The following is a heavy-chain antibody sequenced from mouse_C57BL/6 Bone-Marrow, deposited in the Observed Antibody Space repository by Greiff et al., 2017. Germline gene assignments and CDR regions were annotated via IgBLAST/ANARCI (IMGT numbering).Heavy chain of an antibody. Sequence: VQLQQSGPELVKPGASVKISCKASGYSFTDYNMNWVKQSNGKSLEWIGVINPNYGTTSYNQKFKGKATLTVDQSSSTAYMQLNSLTSEDSAVYFCARVLITTGAWNFDVWGTGTTGTVSS. CDR3: ARVLITTGAWNFDV. CDR2: INPNYGTT. D-gene: IGHD1-1*01. J-gene: IGHJ1*03. V-gene: IGHV1-39*01. CDR1: GYSFTDYN.